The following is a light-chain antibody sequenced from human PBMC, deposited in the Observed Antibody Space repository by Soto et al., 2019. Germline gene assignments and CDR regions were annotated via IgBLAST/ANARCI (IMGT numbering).Light chain of an antibody. CDR3: AAWDDSLNGWV. Sequence: QSVLTQPPSASGTPGQWVTISCSGSSSNIGSNTVNWYQQLPGTAPKLLIYSNNQRPSGVPDRFSGSKSGTSASLAISGLQSEDEADYDCAAWDDSLNGWVFGGGTKLTVL. J-gene: IGLJ3*02. CDR2: SNN. CDR1: SSNIGSNT. V-gene: IGLV1-44*01.